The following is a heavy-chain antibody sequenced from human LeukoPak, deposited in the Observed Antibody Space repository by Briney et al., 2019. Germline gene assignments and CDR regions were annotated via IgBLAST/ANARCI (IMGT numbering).Heavy chain of an antibody. D-gene: IGHD3-22*01. CDR2: IYTDGTT. CDR1: GFTVSSNY. CDR3: ARSASYDSTSYYIYYFLDV. V-gene: IGHV3-66*01. Sequence: GGSLRLSCAASGFTVSSNYMSWVRQAPGKGLEWVLVIYTDGTTHYADSVKGRFTISRDSSKNTLYLQMSSLRAEDTAVYYCARSASYDSTSYYIYYFLDVWGKGTTVTISS. J-gene: IGHJ6*03.